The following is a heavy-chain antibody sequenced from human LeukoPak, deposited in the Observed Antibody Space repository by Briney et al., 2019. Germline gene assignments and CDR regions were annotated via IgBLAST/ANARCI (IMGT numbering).Heavy chain of an antibody. Sequence: ASVKVSCKASGYTFSDYYIHWVRQAPGQGLEWMGWMNPNSGDTSYAREFQDRVTMTRDTSLSTAYMELSRLRSDDTAVYFCARRPINCIITNCYVDYWGQGTLVTVSS. V-gene: IGHV1-2*02. CDR3: ARRPINCIITNCYVDY. CDR1: GYTFSDYY. CDR2: MNPNSGDT. J-gene: IGHJ4*02. D-gene: IGHD2-2*01.